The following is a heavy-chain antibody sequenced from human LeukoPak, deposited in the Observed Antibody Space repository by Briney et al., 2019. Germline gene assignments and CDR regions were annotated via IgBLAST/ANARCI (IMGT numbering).Heavy chain of an antibody. V-gene: IGHV1-3*01. D-gene: IGHD3-3*01. Sequence: ASVKVSCKASGYTFTSYYMHWVRQAPGQGLEWMGWINAGNGNTKYSQKFQGRVTITRDTSASTAYMELSSLRSEDTAVYYCARAGDYDFWSGPYYYGMDVWGQGTTVTVSS. CDR2: INAGNGNT. CDR1: GYTFTSYY. J-gene: IGHJ6*02. CDR3: ARAGDYDFWSGPYYYGMDV.